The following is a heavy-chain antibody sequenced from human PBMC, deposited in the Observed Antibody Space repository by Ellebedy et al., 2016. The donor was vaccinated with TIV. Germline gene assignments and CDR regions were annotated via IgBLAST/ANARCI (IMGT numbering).Heavy chain of an antibody. D-gene: IGHD3-3*02. CDR1: GFTFGDYA. CDR3: TRLSALTAY. CDR2: IRSKVYGGTK. Sequence: GESLKISCTGSGFTFGDYAMSWFRQAAGKGLEWVGFIRSKVYGGTKEYAASVKGRFTISRDDSKSIAYLQMNSLKTEDTAVYYCTRLSALTAYWGQGTLVTVSS. J-gene: IGHJ4*02. V-gene: IGHV3-49*03.